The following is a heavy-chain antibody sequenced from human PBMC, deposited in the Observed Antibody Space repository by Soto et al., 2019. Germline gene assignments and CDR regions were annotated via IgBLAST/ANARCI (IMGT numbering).Heavy chain of an antibody. J-gene: IGHJ4*02. CDR1: GFTFSNAW. CDR2: IKSKTDGGTT. Sequence: EVQLVESGGGLVKPGGSLRLSCAASGFTFSNAWMSWVRQAPGKGLEWVGRIKSKTDGGTTDYAAPVKGRFTISRDDSKNTLYLQMNSLKTEDTAVYYCTTARGSYGHIGPGYWGQGTLVTVSS. CDR3: TTARGSYGHIGPGY. V-gene: IGHV3-15*01. D-gene: IGHD5-18*01.